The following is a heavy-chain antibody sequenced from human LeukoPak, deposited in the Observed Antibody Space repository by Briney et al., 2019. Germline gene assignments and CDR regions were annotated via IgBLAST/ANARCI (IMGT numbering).Heavy chain of an antibody. V-gene: IGHV1-8*01. J-gene: IGHJ5*02. D-gene: IGHD1-14*01. Sequence: ASVKVSCKTSGYPFATYEINWERQAAGQGLEWMGWVHPDTGYADYAQKFQGRVTMTNDTSISTAYMELSSLRSDDTAVYFCARGPRNDPWGQGTLVTVSS. CDR1: GYPFATYE. CDR3: ARGPRNDP. CDR2: VHPDTGYA.